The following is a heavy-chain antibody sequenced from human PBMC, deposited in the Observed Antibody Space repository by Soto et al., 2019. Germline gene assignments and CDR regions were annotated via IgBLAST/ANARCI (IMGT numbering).Heavy chain of an antibody. V-gene: IGHV1-8*01. CDR3: ARGHIAALNGYSSGWCFDY. D-gene: IGHD6-19*01. J-gene: IGHJ4*02. Sequence: ASVKVSCKTSGYTFTNYDINWVRQATGLGLEWMGWMNPNSGNTGYAQKFQGRVTMTRDTSISTAYMELRSLRSEDTAVYYCARGHIAALNGYSSGWCFDYWGQRTLVTVSS. CDR2: MNPNSGNT. CDR1: GYTFTNYD.